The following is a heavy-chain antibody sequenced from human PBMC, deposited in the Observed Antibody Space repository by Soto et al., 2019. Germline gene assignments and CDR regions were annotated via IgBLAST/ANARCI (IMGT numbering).Heavy chain of an antibody. CDR1: GGSFSGYY. D-gene: IGHD3-9*01. CDR2: INHSGST. J-gene: IGHJ3*02. CDR3: ARGRGYYDMLTGYYRRRAFDI. V-gene: IGHV4-34*01. Sequence: QVQLQQWGAGLLKPSETLSLTCAVYGGSFSGYYWSWIRQPPGKGLEWIGEINHSGSTNYNPSLKSRVTVSVDTSKNQFSLKLSSVTAADTAVYYCARGRGYYDMLTGYYRRRAFDILGQGTMVTGSS.